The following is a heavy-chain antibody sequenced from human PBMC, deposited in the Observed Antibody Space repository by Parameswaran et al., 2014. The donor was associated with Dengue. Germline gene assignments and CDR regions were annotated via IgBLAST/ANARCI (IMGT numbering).Heavy chain of an antibody. CDR3: AHSRQLLPAEYFQH. J-gene: IGHJ1*01. CDR2: IYWDDDK. V-gene: IGHV2-5*02. Sequence: WIRQPPGKALEWLALIYWDDDKRYSPSLKSRLTITKDTSKNQVVLTMTNMDPVDTATYYCAHSRQLLPAEYFQHWGQGTLVTVSS. D-gene: IGHD2-2*01.